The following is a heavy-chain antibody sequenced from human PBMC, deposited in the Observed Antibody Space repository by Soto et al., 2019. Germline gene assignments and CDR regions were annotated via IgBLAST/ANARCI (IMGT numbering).Heavy chain of an antibody. CDR1: GYTFTSYA. J-gene: IGHJ4*02. V-gene: IGHV1-3*01. CDR3: ARGRGSDSGIIAH. CDR2: NNAGNGDT. D-gene: IGHD6-25*01. Sequence: ASVKVSCKASGYTFTSYALHWVRQAPGQRLEWMGWNNAGNGDTRYSQKFQDRVTITRDTSATTVYMEVSSLRSEDTAVYYCARGRGSDSGIIAHGGKGTLVPVPS.